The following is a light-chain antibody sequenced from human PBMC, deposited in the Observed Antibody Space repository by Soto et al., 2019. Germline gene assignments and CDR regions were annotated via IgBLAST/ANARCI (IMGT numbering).Light chain of an antibody. V-gene: IGKV3-11*01. Sequence: EIVLTQSPATLSLSPGERATLSCRASQSVSSYLAWYQQKPGQAPRLLIYDVSNRATGIPARFSGSGSGTDFTLTISSLQYEDFVVYYCQQYNSWHPITFGQGTRLEI. CDR3: QQYNSWHPIT. J-gene: IGKJ5*01. CDR2: DVS. CDR1: QSVSSY.